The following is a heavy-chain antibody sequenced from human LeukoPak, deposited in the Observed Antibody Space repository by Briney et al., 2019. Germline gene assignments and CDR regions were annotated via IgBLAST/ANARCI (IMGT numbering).Heavy chain of an antibody. CDR3: AKGGIAVSGTSYYYYMDV. V-gene: IGHV3-48*03. D-gene: IGHD6-19*01. J-gene: IGHJ6*03. CDR2: ISSSGSTI. Sequence: GGSLRLSCAASGFTFSSYEMNWVRQAPGKGLEWVSYISSSGSTIYYADSVKGRFTISRDNSKNTLYLQMNSLRAEDTAVYYCAKGGIAVSGTSYYYYMDVWGKGTTVTISS. CDR1: GFTFSSYE.